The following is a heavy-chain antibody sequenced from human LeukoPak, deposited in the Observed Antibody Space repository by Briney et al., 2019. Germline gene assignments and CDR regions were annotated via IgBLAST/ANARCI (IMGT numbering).Heavy chain of an antibody. CDR3: ATYRTGIVLMVYATGGEDAFDI. J-gene: IGHJ3*02. V-gene: IGHV1-69*04. CDR2: IIPILGIA. CDR1: GGTFSSYA. Sequence: SVKVSCKASGGTFSSYAISWVRQAPGQGLEWMGRIIPILGIANYAQRFQGRVTITADKSTSTAYMELSSLRSEDTAVYYCATYRTGIVLMVYATGGEDAFDIWGQGTMVTVSS. D-gene: IGHD2-8*01.